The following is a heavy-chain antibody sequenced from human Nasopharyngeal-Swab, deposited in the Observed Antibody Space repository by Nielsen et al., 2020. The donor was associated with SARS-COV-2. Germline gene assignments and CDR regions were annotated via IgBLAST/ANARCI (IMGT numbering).Heavy chain of an antibody. CDR2: IYYSGST. CDR3: ARAHSAPWFGINYFDY. D-gene: IGHD3-10*01. V-gene: IGHV4-59*13. Sequence: SETLSLTCTVSGDSISSYYWSWIRQPPGKGLAWIGYIYYSGSTNYNPSLKSRVTISVDTSKNQFSLKLTSVTAADTAVYYYARAHSAPWFGINYFDYWGQGTLVTVSS. CDR1: GDSISSYY. J-gene: IGHJ4*02.